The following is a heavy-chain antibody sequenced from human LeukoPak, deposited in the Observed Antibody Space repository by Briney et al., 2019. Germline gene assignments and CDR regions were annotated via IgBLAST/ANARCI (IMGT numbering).Heavy chain of an antibody. V-gene: IGHV1-69*13. CDR2: IIPIFGTA. Sequence: GASVKVSCKASGGTFSSYAISWVRQAPGQGLEWMGGIIPIFGTANYAQKFQGRVTITADESKSTAYMELSSLRSEDTAVYYCARSTVLMVYAISWFDHWGQGTLVTVSS. D-gene: IGHD2-8*01. CDR1: GGTFSSYA. J-gene: IGHJ5*02. CDR3: ARSTVLMVYAISWFDH.